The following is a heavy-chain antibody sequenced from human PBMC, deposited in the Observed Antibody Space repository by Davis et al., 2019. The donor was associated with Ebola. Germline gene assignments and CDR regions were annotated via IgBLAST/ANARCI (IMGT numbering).Heavy chain of an antibody. J-gene: IGHJ4*02. CDR1: GYTFTNYG. Sequence: ASVKVSCKASGYTFTNYGITWVRQAPGQGLEWMGWINPHNGNTNYAQNVQGRVTMTTDTSTSTAYMEVGSLRSDDTAVYYCARDEGSGWYDNYSYWGQGTLVTVSS. CDR2: INPHNGNT. CDR3: ARDEGSGWYDNYSY. D-gene: IGHD6-19*01. V-gene: IGHV1-18*04.